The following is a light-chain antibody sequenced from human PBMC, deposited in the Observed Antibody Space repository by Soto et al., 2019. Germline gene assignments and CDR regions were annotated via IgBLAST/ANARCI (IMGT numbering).Light chain of an antibody. CDR3: QHRTNLPA. V-gene: IGKV3-11*01. J-gene: IGKJ4*01. CDR1: QSVGAN. CDR2: DAS. Sequence: PGARATLSFRASQSVGANLAWYQQKPGQAPRLLIWDASSRATGIPARFSGSGSGTEFTLTISSLEPEDFAVYYCQHRTNLPAFGGGTKVDI.